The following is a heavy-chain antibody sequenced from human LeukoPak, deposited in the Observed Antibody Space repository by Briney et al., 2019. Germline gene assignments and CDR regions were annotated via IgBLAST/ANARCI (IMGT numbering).Heavy chain of an antibody. CDR2: ISGSGGST. V-gene: IGHV3-23*01. D-gene: IGHD5-12*01. CDR3: AKYGGYDWRPTDY. CDR1: GFTFSSYA. J-gene: IGHJ4*02. Sequence: GGSLRLPCAASGFTFSSYAMSWVRQAPGKGLEWVSAISGSGGSTYYADSVKGRFTISRDNSKNTLYLQMNSLRAEDTAVYYCAKYGGYDWRPTDYWGQGTLVTVSS.